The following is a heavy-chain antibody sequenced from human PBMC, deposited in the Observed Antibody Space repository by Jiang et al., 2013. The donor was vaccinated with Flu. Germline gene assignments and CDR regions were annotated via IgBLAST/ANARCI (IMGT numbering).Heavy chain of an antibody. J-gene: IGHJ5*02. Sequence: KKPGESLKISCKGSGYSFTAYWIGWVRQMPEKGLEWMGIIYPGGSRTIYNPSFQGQVSISVDESITTAYLQWSSLKASDTAMYYCTMAADGTYWFDPWGQGTLVTVSS. CDR1: GYSFTAYW. D-gene: IGHD1-1*01. V-gene: IGHV5-51*01. CDR2: IYPGGSRT. CDR3: TMAADGTYWFDP.